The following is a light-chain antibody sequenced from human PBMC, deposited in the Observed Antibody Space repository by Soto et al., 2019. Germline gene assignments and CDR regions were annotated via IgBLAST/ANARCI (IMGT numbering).Light chain of an antibody. CDR1: QSVRSN. CDR3: QQYNNWPPWT. J-gene: IGKJ2*02. Sequence: EIVMTQSPATLSVSPGERATLSCRASQSVRSNLAWYQQKPGQAPRLLIYGSSTRATGIPARFSGSGSGTEFTLTISSLQSEDVAVYYCQQYNNWPPWTFGQGTKLEIK. CDR2: GSS. V-gene: IGKV3-15*01.